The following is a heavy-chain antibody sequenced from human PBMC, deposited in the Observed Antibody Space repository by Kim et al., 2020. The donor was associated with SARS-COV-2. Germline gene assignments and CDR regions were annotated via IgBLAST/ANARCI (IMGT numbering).Heavy chain of an antibody. D-gene: IGHD6-19*01. CDR3: ARTRRQTQVAGGGMDY. CDR1: GFTFDIYA. J-gene: IGHJ4*02. CDR2: ISGSSTYI. V-gene: IGHV3-21*01. Sequence: GGSLRLSCAASGFTFDIYAMNWVRQAPGKGLEWVSSISGSSTYIYYADSVEGRFTISRDNADNSLYLQMNSLRAEDTAVYYCARTRRQTQVAGGGMDYWGQGTLVTASS.